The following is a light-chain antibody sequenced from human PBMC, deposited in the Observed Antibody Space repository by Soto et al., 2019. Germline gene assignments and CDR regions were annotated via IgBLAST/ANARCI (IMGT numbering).Light chain of an antibody. CDR1: TSNIGSGYD. CDR2: ANI. Sequence: QSVLTQPPSVSGAPGQGVTISCTGSTSNIGSGYDVHWYQQVPGLAPKLLIYANINRPSGVPDRFSGSKSGTSASLAITGLQAEDEADYYCQSYDNSRSGWVFGGGTKLTVL. CDR3: QSYDNSRSGWV. V-gene: IGLV1-40*01. J-gene: IGLJ2*01.